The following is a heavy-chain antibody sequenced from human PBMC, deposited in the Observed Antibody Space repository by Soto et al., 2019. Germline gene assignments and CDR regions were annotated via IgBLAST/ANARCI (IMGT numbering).Heavy chain of an antibody. CDR3: ASSQKGYNGNYFDH. Sequence: PSETLSLTCAVSGGSISGSYYYLGWLRQSPGRGPEWIGSVFYTGFTSYNPSLASSVSVSVDTSKNKLSLKVSAVTAADKAVYYCASSQKGYNGNYFDHWGQGPLVTVSS. D-gene: IGHD1-20*01. V-gene: IGHV4-39*01. CDR2: VFYTGFT. J-gene: IGHJ4*02. CDR1: GGSISGSYYY.